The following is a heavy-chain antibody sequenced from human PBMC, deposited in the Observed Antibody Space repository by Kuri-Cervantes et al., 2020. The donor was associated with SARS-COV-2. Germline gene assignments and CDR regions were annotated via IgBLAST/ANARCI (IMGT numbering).Heavy chain of an antibody. D-gene: IGHD4-17*01. CDR3: ARQAVTTALDY. V-gene: IGHV4-39*01. CDR2: IYYSGST. J-gene: IGHJ4*02. Sequence: SETLSLTCRVSGDSISSSAYYWGWIRQPPGKGLEWIGSIYYSGSTYYNPSLKSRVTISVDTSKNQFSLKLSSVTAADTAVYYCARQAVTTALDYWGQGTLVTVSS. CDR1: GDSISSSAYY.